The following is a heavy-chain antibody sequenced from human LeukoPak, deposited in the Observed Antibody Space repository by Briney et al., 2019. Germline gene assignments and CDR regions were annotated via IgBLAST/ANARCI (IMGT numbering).Heavy chain of an antibody. V-gene: IGHV3-30*04. Sequence: PGRSLRLSCAASGFTFSSYAMHWVRQAPGKGLEWVAVISYDGSNKYYADSVKGRFTISRDNSKNTLYLQMNSLRAEDTAVYYCASGYSGYDSGDYWGQGTLVTVSS. D-gene: IGHD5-12*01. CDR3: ASGYSGYDSGDY. CDR1: GFTFSSYA. J-gene: IGHJ4*02. CDR2: ISYDGSNK.